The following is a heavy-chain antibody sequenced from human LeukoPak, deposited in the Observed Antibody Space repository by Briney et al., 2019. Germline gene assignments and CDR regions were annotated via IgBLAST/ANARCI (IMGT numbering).Heavy chain of an antibody. J-gene: IGHJ3*02. Sequence: GGSLRLSCTASGFAFSSHWMHWVRQAPGKGLVWVSRIKSDGSSTNYADSVKGRFTISRDNAKNTLYLQMNSLRAEDTAVYYCARVMKSRGDGYTDDGFDIWGQGTMVTVSS. CDR3: ARVMKSRGDGYTDDGFDI. CDR2: IKSDGSST. CDR1: GFAFSSHW. D-gene: IGHD5-24*01. V-gene: IGHV3-74*01.